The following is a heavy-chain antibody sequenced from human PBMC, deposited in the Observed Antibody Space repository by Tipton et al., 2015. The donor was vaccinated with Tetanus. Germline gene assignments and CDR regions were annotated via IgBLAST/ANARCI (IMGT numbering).Heavy chain of an antibody. CDR1: GGSISSTDYY. CDR2: MYHSGQA. Sequence: TLSLTCSVSGGSISSTDYYWSWIRQPPGKGLEWIGYMYHSGQAYYNSSLKSRVVILVDTSKNQFSLQLSSVTAADTALYFCARRSHIGAPVWGQGTLVTVAS. CDR3: ARRSHIGAPV. J-gene: IGHJ3*01. D-gene: IGHD2-21*01. V-gene: IGHV4-30-4*01.